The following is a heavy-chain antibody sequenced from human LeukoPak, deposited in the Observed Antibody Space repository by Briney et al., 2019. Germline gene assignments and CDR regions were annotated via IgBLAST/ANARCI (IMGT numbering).Heavy chain of an antibody. Sequence: KPSETLSLTCGVYGGSFTNYYWSWIRQPPGKGLEWIGEIDHSGITNYNSSLKSRVTISGDTSKNQFSLNLTSVTAADTAIYYCARRPRGGVPAAYNWFDPWGQGTLVSVSS. J-gene: IGHJ5*02. CDR3: ARRPRGGVPAAYNWFDP. CDR1: GGSFTNYY. V-gene: IGHV4-34*01. CDR2: IDHSGIT. D-gene: IGHD6-13*01.